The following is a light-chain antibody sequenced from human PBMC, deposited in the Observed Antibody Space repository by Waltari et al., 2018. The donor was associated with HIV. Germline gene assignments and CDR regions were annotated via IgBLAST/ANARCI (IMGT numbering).Light chain of an antibody. J-gene: IGLJ2*01. CDR1: SSDVGGYNY. CDR2: QVN. Sequence: QSALTQPPSASGSPGQSVTISCTGTSSDVGGYNYVSWYQQHPGKAPKLIIYQVNKRPSGFPGRFSGTKSGNWASLSVFGLQAEDAADYYCSSIAGSNNLMVFGGGTKLTVL. CDR3: SSIAGSNNLMV. V-gene: IGLV2-8*01.